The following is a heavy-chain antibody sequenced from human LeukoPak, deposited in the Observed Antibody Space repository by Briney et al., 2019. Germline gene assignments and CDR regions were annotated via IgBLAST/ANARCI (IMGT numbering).Heavy chain of an antibody. V-gene: IGHV3-48*04. CDR1: GFTFSSYS. D-gene: IGHD3-22*01. CDR2: ISSSGSTI. Sequence: GGSLRLSCAASGFTFSSYSMNWVRQAPGKGLEWVSYISSSGSTIYYADSVKGRFTISRDNAKNSLYLQMNSLRAEDTAVYYCARDTYYYDSSGFGGGFDYWGQGTLVTVSS. CDR3: ARDTYYYDSSGFGGGFDY. J-gene: IGHJ4*02.